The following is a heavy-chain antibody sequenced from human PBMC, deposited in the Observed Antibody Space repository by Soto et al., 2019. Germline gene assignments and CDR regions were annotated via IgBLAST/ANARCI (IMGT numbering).Heavy chain of an antibody. V-gene: IGHV4-4*02. CDR1: GGSMSGSNW. CDR2: AHQSGRT. CDR3: ARSEATVLDS. Sequence: SETLSLTCTVSGGSMSGSNWWNWVRQTPGKGLEWIGEAHQSGRTNYNPSLKSRVTISVDKSKNRFSLNLSSVTAADTAVYYCARSEATVLDSWGQGTLVT. D-gene: IGHD4-17*01. J-gene: IGHJ5*01.